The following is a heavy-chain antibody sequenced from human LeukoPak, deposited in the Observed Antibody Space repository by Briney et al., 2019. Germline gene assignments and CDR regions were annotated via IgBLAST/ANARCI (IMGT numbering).Heavy chain of an antibody. V-gene: IGHV1-46*01. CDR1: GYIFTNYF. D-gene: IGHD2-8*02. CDR2: INPSGSRT. J-gene: IGHJ4*01. Sequence: GASVKVSCKASGYIFTNYFMHWVRQAPGQGLEWMGLINPSGSRTNYAQKFQGRVTMTRDTSTSTVYMDLSSLRSDDTAVYYCARRGHLRYDDTGVDYWGHGTLVTVSS. CDR3: ARRGHLRYDDTGVDY.